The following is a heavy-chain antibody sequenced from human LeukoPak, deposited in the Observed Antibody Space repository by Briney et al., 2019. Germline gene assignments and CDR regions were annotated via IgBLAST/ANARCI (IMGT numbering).Heavy chain of an antibody. V-gene: IGHV1-69*05. CDR3: ARGTAAGTYYYYYMDV. J-gene: IGHJ6*03. Sequence: SVKVSCKASGGTLSSYAISWVRQAPGQGLEWMGGIIPIFGTANYAQKFQGRVTITTDESTSTAYMELSSLRSEDTAVYYCARGTAAGTYYYYYMDVWGKGTTVTVSS. CDR2: IIPIFGTA. D-gene: IGHD6-13*01. CDR1: GGTLSSYA.